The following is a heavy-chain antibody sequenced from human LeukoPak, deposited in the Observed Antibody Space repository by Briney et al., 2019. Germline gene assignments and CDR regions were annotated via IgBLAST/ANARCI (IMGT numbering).Heavy chain of an antibody. Sequence: SQTLSLTCAISGDSVSSNSAAWNWIRQSPSRGLEWLGRTYYRSKWYNDYAVSVKSRITINPDTSKNQFSLQLNSVTPEDTAVYYCARDLTNDYSNYPDAFDIWGQGTMVTVSS. V-gene: IGHV6-1*01. J-gene: IGHJ3*02. CDR3: ARDLTNDYSNYPDAFDI. D-gene: IGHD4-11*01. CDR1: GDSVSSNSAA. CDR2: TYYRSKWYN.